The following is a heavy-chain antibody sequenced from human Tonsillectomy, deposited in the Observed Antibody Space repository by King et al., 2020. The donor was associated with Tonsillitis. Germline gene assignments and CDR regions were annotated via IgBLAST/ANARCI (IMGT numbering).Heavy chain of an antibody. CDR1: GFTFSSYA. D-gene: IGHD2-21*02. J-gene: IGHJ3*02. CDR2: ISYDGSNK. CDR3: ARDYGGAYCGGDCYSGAFDI. Sequence: VQLVESGGGVVQPGRSLRLSCAASGFTFSSYAMHWVRQAPGKGLEWVAVISYDGSNKYYADSVKGRFTISRDNSKNTLYLQMNSLSAEDTAVYYCARDYGGAYCGGDCYSGAFDIWGQGTMVTVSS. V-gene: IGHV3-30*04.